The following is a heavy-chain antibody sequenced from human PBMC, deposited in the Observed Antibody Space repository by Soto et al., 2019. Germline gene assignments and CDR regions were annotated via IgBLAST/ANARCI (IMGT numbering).Heavy chain of an antibody. CDR1: GYTFSSYH. J-gene: IGHJ5*02. CDR3: ARVEGITIFSSSGNWFDP. Sequence: ASVKVSCKASGYTFSSYHISWVRQAPGQGLEWMGWISAYNGNTNYAQKLQGRVTMTTDTSTSTAYMELRSLRSDDTAVYYCARVEGITIFSSSGNWFDPWGQGTLVTVSS. V-gene: IGHV1-18*01. CDR2: ISAYNGNT. D-gene: IGHD3-9*01.